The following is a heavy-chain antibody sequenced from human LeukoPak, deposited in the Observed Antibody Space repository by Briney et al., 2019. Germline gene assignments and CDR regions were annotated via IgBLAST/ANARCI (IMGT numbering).Heavy chain of an antibody. V-gene: IGHV3-23*01. J-gene: IGHJ4*02. CDR2: ITRSGTDT. D-gene: IGHD1-7*01. CDR1: GFTFSTYA. Sequence: GGSLRLSCVASGFTFSTYAMYWVRQAPGRGLEWVSGITRSGTDTYYADSVKGRFTTSRDNSKNTLYLQMNSLRAEDTAVYYGAKGLELESRLEYWGQGTLVTVSS. CDR3: AKGLELESRLEY.